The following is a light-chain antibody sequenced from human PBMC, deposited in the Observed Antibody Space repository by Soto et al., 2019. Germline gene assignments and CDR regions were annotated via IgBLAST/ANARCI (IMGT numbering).Light chain of an antibody. V-gene: IGKV3-11*01. Sequence: EIGLTQSPATLSLSPGERATLSCRASQSVASFLAWYQQKPGQAPRLLIYNASKRATGIPARFSGSGSGTDFTLTISSLEPEDFAVYYCQHRNNWPPTFGQGTKVDIK. CDR3: QHRNNWPPT. CDR1: QSVASF. J-gene: IGKJ1*01. CDR2: NAS.